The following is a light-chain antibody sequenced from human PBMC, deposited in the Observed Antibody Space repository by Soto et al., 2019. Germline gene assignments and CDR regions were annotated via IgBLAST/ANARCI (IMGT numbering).Light chain of an antibody. Sequence: DIQMTQSPSSLSASVGDRVTITCRASQTINNRLSWYQQKQGKDPNRLNYATSSLQSGVPSRFSGSGSGTDFTLTISSLQPEDFATYYCQQSYSLPVTFGPGTKVDIK. J-gene: IGKJ3*01. CDR1: QTINNR. V-gene: IGKV1-39*01. CDR2: ATS. CDR3: QQSYSLPVT.